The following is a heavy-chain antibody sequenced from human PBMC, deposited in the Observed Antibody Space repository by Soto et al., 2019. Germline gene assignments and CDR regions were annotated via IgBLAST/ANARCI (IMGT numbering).Heavy chain of an antibody. CDR2: VHPNSGGT. V-gene: IGHV1-2*02. Sequence: ASVKVSCKASGYTFSVYHMQWVRQAPGQGLEWMGWVHPNSGGTNYAQSFVGRVTMTRDTSINTAHMELIRLTYDDTAVSYCVKELQRGMDGWGQGTTVTVSS. CDR1: GYTFSVYH. D-gene: IGHD4-4*01. CDR3: VKELQRGMDG. J-gene: IGHJ6*02.